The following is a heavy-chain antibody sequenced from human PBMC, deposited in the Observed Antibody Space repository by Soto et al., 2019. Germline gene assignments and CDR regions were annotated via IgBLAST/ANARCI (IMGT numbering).Heavy chain of an antibody. CDR1: GGSFSSYF. V-gene: IGHV4-59*01. J-gene: IGHJ4*02. Sequence: QVHLQESGPGLVKPSETLSLTCTVSGGSFSSYFWSWIRQPPGKGLEWMGFVYYTGNTNYDPSLKSPVSISMATSKNQFSLRLTSVTAADTAMYYCTRGGSLWFGAQDSWCQGTLVTVSS. D-gene: IGHD3-10*01. CDR2: VYYTGNT. CDR3: TRGGSLWFGAQDS.